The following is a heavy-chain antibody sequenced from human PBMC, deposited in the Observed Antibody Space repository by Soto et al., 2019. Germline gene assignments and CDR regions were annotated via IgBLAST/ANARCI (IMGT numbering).Heavy chain of an antibody. CDR3: ARGCSGHYCTDV. J-gene: IGHJ6*03. V-gene: IGHV3-74*01. D-gene: IGHD2-15*01. CDR2: INADGSST. CDR1: GFTVSSYW. Sequence: ESLKISGAPSGFTVSSYWMHWVRQAPGKGLVWVSRINADGSSTSYVDSVKGRFTISRDNAKNTLYLQMNSLRAEDTAVYYCARGCSGHYCTDVWGKGTTVTVSS.